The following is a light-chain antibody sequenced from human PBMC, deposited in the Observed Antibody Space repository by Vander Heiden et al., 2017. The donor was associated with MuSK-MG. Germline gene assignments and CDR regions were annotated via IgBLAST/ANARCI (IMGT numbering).Light chain of an antibody. CDR2: FAS. Sequence: EIVLTQSPDFHSVTPKEKVTITCRASQSVGTDLHWYQQRPDQSPKLLIKFASQSCSGVPSRFSGSGSGTHFTLTINSLEAEDAATYYCQQTDSFPFTFGQGTKVKIK. CDR1: QSVGTD. CDR3: QQTDSFPFT. V-gene: IGKV6-21*01. J-gene: IGKJ2*01.